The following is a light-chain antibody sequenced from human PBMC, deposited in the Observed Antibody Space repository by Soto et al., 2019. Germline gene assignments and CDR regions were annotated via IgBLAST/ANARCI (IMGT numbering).Light chain of an antibody. J-gene: IGLJ2*01. V-gene: IGLV2-14*01. Sequence: QSVLTQPASVSGSPGQSITISCTGTSSDVGGSNYVSWYQQHPGEAPKLMIYDVSYRPSGISNRFSGSKSGNTASLTISRLQAEDEADYFCSSFGGSRTRFGGGTKLTVL. CDR2: DVS. CDR1: SSDVGGSNY. CDR3: SSFGGSRTR.